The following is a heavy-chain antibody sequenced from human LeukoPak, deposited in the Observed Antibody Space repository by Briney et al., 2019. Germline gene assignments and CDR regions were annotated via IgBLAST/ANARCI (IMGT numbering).Heavy chain of an antibody. CDR1: GGSISSYY. CDR3: ARGLSGSGYYLYYFDY. D-gene: IGHD3-22*01. Sequence: SETLSLTCTVSGGSISSYYWSWIRQPPGKGLEWIGEINHSGSTNYNPSLKSRVTISVDTSKNQFSLKLSSVTAADTAVYYCARGLSGSGYYLYYFDYWGQGTLVTVSS. J-gene: IGHJ4*02. CDR2: INHSGST. V-gene: IGHV4-34*01.